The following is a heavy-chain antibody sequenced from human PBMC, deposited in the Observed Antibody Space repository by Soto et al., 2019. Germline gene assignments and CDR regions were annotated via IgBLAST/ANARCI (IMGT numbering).Heavy chain of an antibody. CDR2: IYYSGST. Sequence: ASETLSLTCTVSGGSISSGGYYWSWIRQHPGKGLEWIGYIYYSGSTYYNPSLKSRVTISVDTSKNQFSLKLSSVTAADTAVYYCARDVIVAPWTNFYGDYVGDYYYYLDVWGKGTTVTASS. J-gene: IGHJ6*03. V-gene: IGHV4-31*03. CDR1: GGSISSGGYY. CDR3: ARDVIVAPWTNFYGDYVGDYYYYLDV. D-gene: IGHD4-17*01.